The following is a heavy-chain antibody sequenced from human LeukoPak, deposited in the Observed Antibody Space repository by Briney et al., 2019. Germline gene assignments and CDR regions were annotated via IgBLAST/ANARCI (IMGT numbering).Heavy chain of an antibody. CDR3: ARLSDILTGFWFDP. V-gene: IGHV1-2*02. J-gene: IGHJ5*02. CDR2: INPNSGGT. Sequence: ASVKVSCKASGYTFTSYYMHWVRQAPGQGLEWMGWINPNSGGTNYAQKFQGRVTMTRDTSISTAYMELSRLRSDDTAVYYCARLSDILTGFWFDPWGQGTLVTVSS. CDR1: GYTFTSYY. D-gene: IGHD3-9*01.